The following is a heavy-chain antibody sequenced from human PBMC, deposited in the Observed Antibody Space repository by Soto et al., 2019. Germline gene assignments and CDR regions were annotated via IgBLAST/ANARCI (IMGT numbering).Heavy chain of an antibody. V-gene: IGHV3-30*18. J-gene: IGHJ4*02. CDR2: TSFDGSSG. D-gene: IGHD6-19*01. Sequence: SGFTFSSSGMHWVRQAPGKGLEWVAVTSFDGSSGYYADSVRGRFTISRDNSNNTLYLQMNSLRAEDTAVYYCAKSPPAVAGYFDYWGQGTLVTVPQ. CDR1: GFTFSSSG. CDR3: AKSPPAVAGYFDY.